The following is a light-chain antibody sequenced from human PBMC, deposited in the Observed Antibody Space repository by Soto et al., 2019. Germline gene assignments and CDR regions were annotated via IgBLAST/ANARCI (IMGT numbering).Light chain of an antibody. Sequence: IQMTQSPNTLSASVGDRVSITCRASENANGHLAWYQQKPGNAPKLLIYEASILESGVPSRLSGSGSGTEFTLTISSMQPDDYATYYCQQYDSYCTFGGGTKVDIK. CDR1: ENANGH. CDR2: EAS. J-gene: IGKJ4*01. CDR3: QQYDSYCT. V-gene: IGKV1-5*03.